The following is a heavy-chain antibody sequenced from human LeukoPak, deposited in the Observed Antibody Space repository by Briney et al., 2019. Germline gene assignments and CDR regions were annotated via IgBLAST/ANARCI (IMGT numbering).Heavy chain of an antibody. J-gene: IGHJ4*02. CDR3: ARRDYDILTGYYNHFFDY. CDR1: GYRFTNYW. V-gene: IGHV5-51*01. CDR2: IYPGDSDT. D-gene: IGHD3-9*01. Sequence: NLGESLKISCKGSGYRFTNYWIGWVRQMPGKGLEWMGIIYPGDSDTRYSPSFQGQVTISVDKSISTAYLQWSSLKASDTAMYYCARRDYDILTGYYNHFFDYWGQGTLVTVSS.